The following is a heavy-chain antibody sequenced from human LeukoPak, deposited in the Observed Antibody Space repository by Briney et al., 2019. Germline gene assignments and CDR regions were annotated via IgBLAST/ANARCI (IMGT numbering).Heavy chain of an antibody. CDR3: ARSYLVSRYFDY. Sequence: PSETLSLTCAVYGGSFSGYYWSWIRQPPGKGLEWIGEINHSGSTNYNPSLKSRVTISVDTSKNQFSLKLSSVTAADTAVYYCARSYLVSRYFDYWGQGTLVTVSS. V-gene: IGHV4-34*01. J-gene: IGHJ4*02. D-gene: IGHD3-10*01. CDR1: GGSFSGYY. CDR2: INHSGST.